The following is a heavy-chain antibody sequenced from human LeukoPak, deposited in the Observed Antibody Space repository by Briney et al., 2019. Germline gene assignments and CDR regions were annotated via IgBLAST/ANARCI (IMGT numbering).Heavy chain of an antibody. CDR2: INPNSGGT. D-gene: IGHD3-10*01. Sequence: ASVKVSCKASGYTFTGYYIHWVRPAPGQGLEWMGWINPNSGGTNYAQKFQGRVTMTRDTSISTAYMELSRLRSDDTAVYYCARDSGSGQYYYYYMDVWGKGTTVTISS. J-gene: IGHJ6*03. CDR3: ARDSGSGQYYYYYMDV. V-gene: IGHV1-2*02. CDR1: GYTFTGYY.